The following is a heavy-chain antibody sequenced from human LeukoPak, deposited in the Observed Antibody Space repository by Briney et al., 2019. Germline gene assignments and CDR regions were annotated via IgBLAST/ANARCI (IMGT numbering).Heavy chain of an antibody. CDR3: ARDRWATVVTETLDAFDI. CDR1: GFTFSSYA. V-gene: IGHV3-30-3*01. J-gene: IGHJ3*02. Sequence: PGGSLRLSCAASGFTFSSYAMHWVRQAPGKGLEWVAVISYDGSNKYYADSVKGRFTISRDNSKNTLYLQMNSLRAEDTAVYYCARDRWATVVTETLDAFDIWGQGTMVTVSS. CDR2: ISYDGSNK. D-gene: IGHD4-23*01.